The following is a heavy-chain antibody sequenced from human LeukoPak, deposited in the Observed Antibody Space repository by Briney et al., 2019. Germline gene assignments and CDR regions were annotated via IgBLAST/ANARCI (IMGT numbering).Heavy chain of an antibody. Sequence: SETLSLTCTVSGGSISSSSYYWGWIRQPPGKGLEWIGSIYYGGSTYYNPSLKSRVTISVDTSKNQFSLKLSSVTAADTAVYYCARRSSWYNYYYYYMNVWGKGTTVTVSS. J-gene: IGHJ6*03. CDR1: GGSISSSSYY. D-gene: IGHD6-13*01. CDR3: ARRSSWYNYYYYYMNV. V-gene: IGHV4-39*01. CDR2: IYYGGST.